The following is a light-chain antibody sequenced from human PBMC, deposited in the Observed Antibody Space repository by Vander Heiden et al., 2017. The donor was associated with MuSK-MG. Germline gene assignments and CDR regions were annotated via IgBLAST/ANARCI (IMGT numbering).Light chain of an antibody. CDR1: QSISSSY. V-gene: IGKV3-20*01. CDR2: GVS. CDR3: LQYVGSLRT. Sequence: TVLTQSPGTLSLTPGERATLPCRARQSISSSYLAWYQQKPGQAPRLLIYGVSIRATGIPDRFSGSGSGADFTLTISRLEPEDFAVYYCLQYVGSLRTFGQGTKVEIK. J-gene: IGKJ1*01.